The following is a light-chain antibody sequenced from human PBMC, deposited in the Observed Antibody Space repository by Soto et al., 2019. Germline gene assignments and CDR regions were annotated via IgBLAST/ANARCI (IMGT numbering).Light chain of an antibody. J-gene: IGKJ4*01. Sequence: DIQMTQSPSTQSASVGDRVTITCRASQSISSWLAWYQQKPGKAPKLLIHEASRLESGVPSRFSGSESGTEFTLTISGLHPEDFATYYCQQYTNFPLTFGGGTRVEIK. V-gene: IGKV1-5*01. CDR2: EAS. CDR3: QQYTNFPLT. CDR1: QSISSW.